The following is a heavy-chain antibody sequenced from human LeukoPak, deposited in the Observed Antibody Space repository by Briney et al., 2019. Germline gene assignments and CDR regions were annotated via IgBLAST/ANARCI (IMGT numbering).Heavy chain of an antibody. V-gene: IGHV4-34*01. CDR1: GGSFSGYY. D-gene: IGHD5-24*01. J-gene: IGHJ4*02. CDR3: ARGYDGYNYYPHLNDY. Sequence: SETLSLTCAVYGGSFSGYYWSWIRQPPGKGLEWIGEINHSGSTNYNPSLKSRVTISVDTSKNQFSLKLSSVTAADTAVYYCARGYDGYNYYPHLNDYWGQGTLVTVSS. CDR2: INHSGST.